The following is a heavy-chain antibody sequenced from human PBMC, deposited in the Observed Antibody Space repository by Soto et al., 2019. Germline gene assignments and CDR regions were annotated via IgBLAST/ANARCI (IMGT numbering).Heavy chain of an antibody. V-gene: IGHV3-7*05. CDR1: GFSFSSYW. CDR2: IRQDGRET. Sequence: EVQLVESGGGLVQPGGSLRLSCAASGFSFSSYWMTWVRRAPGKGLEWVANIRQDGRETGYVDSVKGRFTISRDNAKKSLYLQMNSLRAEDTAVYYCAKTYNYGYDYWGQGTLVTVSS. D-gene: IGHD5-18*01. J-gene: IGHJ4*02. CDR3: AKTYNYGYDY.